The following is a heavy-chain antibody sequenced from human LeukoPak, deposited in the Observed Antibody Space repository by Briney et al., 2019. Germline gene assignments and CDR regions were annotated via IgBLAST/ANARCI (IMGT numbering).Heavy chain of an antibody. CDR3: AKELWDYYDSSGYPDLFDY. J-gene: IGHJ4*02. CDR2: IHSDGSIA. D-gene: IGHD3-22*01. Sequence: GGSLRLSCVGSGFTFSSYWMYWIRQAPGKGLVWVSRIHSDGSIANYTDSVKGRFTISRDNSKNTLYLQMNSLRAEDTAVYYCAKELWDYYDSSGYPDLFDYWGQGTLVTVSS. V-gene: IGHV3-74*01. CDR1: GFTFSSYW.